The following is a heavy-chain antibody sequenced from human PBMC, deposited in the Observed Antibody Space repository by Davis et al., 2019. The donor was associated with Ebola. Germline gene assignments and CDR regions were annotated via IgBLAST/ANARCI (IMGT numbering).Heavy chain of an antibody. J-gene: IGHJ4*02. D-gene: IGHD1-26*01. CDR1: GYTFTSYA. CDR3: ARDWELLDY. CDR2: INTNTGNP. V-gene: IGHV7-4-1*02. Sequence: AASVKVSCKASGYTFTSYAMNWVRQAPGQGLEWMGWINTNTGNPTYAQGFTGRFVLSLDTSVSTAYLQISSLQAEDTAVYYCARDWELLDYWGQGTLVTVSS.